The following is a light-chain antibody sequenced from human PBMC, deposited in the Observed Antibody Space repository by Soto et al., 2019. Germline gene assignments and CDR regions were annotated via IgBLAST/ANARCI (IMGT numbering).Light chain of an antibody. CDR3: QQYGSSPPVT. CDR1: QSVSSY. Sequence: EIVLTQFPATLSLSPGERATLSCRASQSVSSYLAWYQQKPGQAPRLLIYGASSRATGIPDRFSGSGSGTDFTLTISRLEPEDFAVYYCQQYGSSPPVTVGQGTKV. CDR2: GAS. V-gene: IGKV3-20*01. J-gene: IGKJ1*01.